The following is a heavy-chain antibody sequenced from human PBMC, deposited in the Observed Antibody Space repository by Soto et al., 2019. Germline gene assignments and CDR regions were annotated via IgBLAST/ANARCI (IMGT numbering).Heavy chain of an antibody. Sequence: ASVKVSCKASGYTFTSYGISWVQQAPGQGLEWIGWISAYNGNTTYAQKLQGRVTMTTDTSTSTAYMELRSLRSDDTAVYYCARDKGAAAGIYYYGMDVWGQGTTVTVSS. V-gene: IGHV1-18*04. D-gene: IGHD6-13*01. J-gene: IGHJ6*02. CDR1: GYTFTSYG. CDR3: ARDKGAAAGIYYYGMDV. CDR2: ISAYNGNT.